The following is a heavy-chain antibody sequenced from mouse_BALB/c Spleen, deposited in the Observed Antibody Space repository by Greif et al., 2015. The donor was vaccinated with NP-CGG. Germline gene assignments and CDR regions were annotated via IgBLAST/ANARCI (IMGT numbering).Heavy chain of an antibody. CDR1: GYTFTSYW. D-gene: IGHD2-4*01. J-gene: IGHJ2*01. CDR2: IYPGDGDT. CDR3: ARGITTGFDY. V-gene: IGHV1-87*01. Sequence: VHLVESGAELARPGASVKLSCKASGYTFTSYWMQWVKQRPGQGLEWIGAIYPGDGDTRYTQKFKGKATLTADKSSSTAYMQLSSLASEDSAVYYCARGITTGFDYWGQGTTLTVSS.